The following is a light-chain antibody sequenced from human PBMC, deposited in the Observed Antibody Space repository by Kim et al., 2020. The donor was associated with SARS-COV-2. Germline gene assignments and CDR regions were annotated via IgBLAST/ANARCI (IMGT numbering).Light chain of an antibody. Sequence: YELTQPPSVSVAPGKTARISCGGNNIGTKSVHWYQQKPGQAPVLVIYYDTDRPSGIPERFSGSNSGNTATLTISRVEAGDEADYYCQVWDSSSDHYVFGTGTKVTVL. V-gene: IGLV3-21*04. CDR1: NIGTKS. J-gene: IGLJ1*01. CDR2: YDT. CDR3: QVWDSSSDHYV.